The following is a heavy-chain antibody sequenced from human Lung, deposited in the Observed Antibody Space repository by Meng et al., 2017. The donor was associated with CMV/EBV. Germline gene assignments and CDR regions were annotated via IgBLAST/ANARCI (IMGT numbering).Heavy chain of an antibody. V-gene: IGHV3-21*01. D-gene: IGHD3-3*01. CDR3: ARSDLKLRSLEWLFLPIDY. CDR2: ISSSSSYI. CDR1: GFTFSSYS. J-gene: IGHJ4*02. Sequence: GESLKISCAASGFTFSSYSMNWVRQAPGKGLEWVSSISSSSSYIYYADSVKGRFTISRHNAKNSLYLQMNSLRAEDTAVYYCARSDLKLRSLEWLFLPIDYXGQGXLVTVSS.